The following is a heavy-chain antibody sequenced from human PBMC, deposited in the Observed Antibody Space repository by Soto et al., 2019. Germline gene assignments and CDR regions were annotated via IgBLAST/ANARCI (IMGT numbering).Heavy chain of an antibody. Sequence: SQTLSLTCTVSGGSIGRYYWSWIRPPAGKGLEWIGRIYTSGSTNYNPSLKSRVTMSVDTSKNQFSLKLSSVTAADTAVYYCARAYSIPNWFDPWAQGTRVTVPS. D-gene: IGHD3-3*02. CDR2: IYTSGST. CDR3: ARAYSIPNWFDP. V-gene: IGHV4-4*07. J-gene: IGHJ5*02. CDR1: GGSIGRYY.